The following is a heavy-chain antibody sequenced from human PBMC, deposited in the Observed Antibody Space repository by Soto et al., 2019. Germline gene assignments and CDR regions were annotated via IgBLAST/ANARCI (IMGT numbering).Heavy chain of an antibody. CDR1: GFTFSSYA. Sequence: QVQLVESGGGVVQPGRSPRLSCAASGFTFSSYAMHWFRQAPGKGLEWVAVISYDGSNKYYADSVKGRFTISRDNSKNTLYLQMNSLRAEDTAVYYCARDLSDVSWYYYYYGMDVWGQGTTVTVSS. J-gene: IGHJ6*02. CDR3: ARDLSDVSWYYYYYGMDV. CDR2: ISYDGSNK. D-gene: IGHD1-26*01. V-gene: IGHV3-30-3*01.